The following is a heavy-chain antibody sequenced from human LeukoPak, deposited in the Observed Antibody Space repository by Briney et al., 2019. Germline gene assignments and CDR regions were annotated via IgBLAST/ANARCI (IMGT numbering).Heavy chain of an antibody. V-gene: IGHV3-11*01. D-gene: IGHD3-22*01. J-gene: IGHJ4*02. Sequence: PGGSLRLSCAASRFTFSDYYLSWIRQAPGKGLEWVSYISSSGSTIYYADSMKGRFTISRDNAKNSLYLQMNSLRAEDTAVYYCARESYYYDSSGYYVYYFDYWGQGTLVTVSS. CDR2: ISSSGSTI. CDR1: RFTFSDYY. CDR3: ARESYYYDSSGYYVYYFDY.